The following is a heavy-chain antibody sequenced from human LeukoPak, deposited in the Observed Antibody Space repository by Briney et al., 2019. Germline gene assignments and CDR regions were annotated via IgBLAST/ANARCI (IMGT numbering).Heavy chain of an antibody. CDR1: GFTFSSYA. V-gene: IGHV3-23*01. Sequence: PGGSLRLSCAASGFTFSSYAMSWARQAPGKGLEWVSAISGSGGSAYYADSVKGRFTISRDNSKNTLYLQMNSLRAEDTAVYYCASHPFGVVTDDYWGQGTLVTVSS. CDR2: ISGSGGSA. CDR3: ASHPFGVVTDDY. D-gene: IGHD3-3*01. J-gene: IGHJ4*02.